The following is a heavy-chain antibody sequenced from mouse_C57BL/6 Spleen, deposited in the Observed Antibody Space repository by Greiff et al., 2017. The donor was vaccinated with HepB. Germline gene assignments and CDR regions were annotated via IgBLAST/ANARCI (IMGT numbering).Heavy chain of an antibody. Sequence: VQLQQPGAELVMPGASVKLSCKASGYTFTSYWMHWVKQRPGQGLEWIGEIDPSDSYTNYNQKFKGKSTLTVDKSSITAYMQHSNLTSEDSAVYYCAPFGSEGYFDVWGTGPTVPVSS. CDR3: APFGSEGYFDV. D-gene: IGHD2-2*01. CDR2: IDPSDSYT. J-gene: IGHJ1*03. V-gene: IGHV1-69*01. CDR1: GYTFTSYW.